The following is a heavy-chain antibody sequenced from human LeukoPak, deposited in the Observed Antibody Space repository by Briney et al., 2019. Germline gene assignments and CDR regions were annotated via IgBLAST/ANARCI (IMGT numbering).Heavy chain of an antibody. CDR1: GGSISSSSYY. J-gene: IGHJ4*02. Sequence: SETLSLTCTVSGGSISSSSYYWGWIRHPPGKGLEWIGSIYYSGSTYYNPPLKSRVTISVDTSKNQFSLKLSSVTAADTAVYYCARIIGTRSYYFDYWGQGTLVTVSS. CDR2: IYYSGST. D-gene: IGHD3-10*01. V-gene: IGHV4-39*01. CDR3: ARIIGTRSYYFDY.